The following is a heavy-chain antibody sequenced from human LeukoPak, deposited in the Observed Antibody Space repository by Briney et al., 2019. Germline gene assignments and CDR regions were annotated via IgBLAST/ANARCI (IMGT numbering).Heavy chain of an antibody. CDR2: IGSGSTYT. D-gene: IGHD2-2*01. Sequence: GGSLRLSCAASGFTLSSYSMNWVRQAPGKGLEWVSSIGSGSTYTYYGDSVKGRFSMSRDNAKNSVYLQMYSLRAEDTAVYYCARDPRGYCTSAACYGDAFDIWGQGTMVTVSS. CDR1: GFTLSSYS. V-gene: IGHV3-21*01. J-gene: IGHJ3*02. CDR3: ARDPRGYCTSAACYGDAFDI.